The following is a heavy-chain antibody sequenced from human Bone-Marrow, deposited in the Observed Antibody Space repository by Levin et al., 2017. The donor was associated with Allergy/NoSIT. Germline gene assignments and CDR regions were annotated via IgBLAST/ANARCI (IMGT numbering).Heavy chain of an antibody. CDR2: IIPIFGTA. D-gene: IGHD2-15*01. J-gene: IGHJ5*02. Sequence: SVKVSCKASGGTFSSYAISWVRQAPGQGLEWMGGIIPIFGTANYAQKFQGRVTITADESTSTAYMELSSLRSEDTAVYYCARDGGDRYCSGGSCYGNWFDPWGQGTLVTVSS. V-gene: IGHV1-69*13. CDR1: GGTFSSYA. CDR3: ARDGGDRYCSGGSCYGNWFDP.